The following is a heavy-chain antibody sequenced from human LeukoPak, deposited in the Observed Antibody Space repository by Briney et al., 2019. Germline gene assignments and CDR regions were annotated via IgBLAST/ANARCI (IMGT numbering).Heavy chain of an antibody. D-gene: IGHD1-26*01. J-gene: IGHJ4*02. CDR3: ARGGSGSYYVGPFDY. V-gene: IGHV4-30-4*08. CDR1: GGSISSGDYY. Sequence: PSQTLSLTCTVSGGSISSGDYYWSRIRQPPGKGLEWIGYIYYSGSTYYNTSLKSRVTISVDTSKNQFSLKLSSVTAADTAVYYCARGGSGSYYVGPFDYWGQGTLVTVSS. CDR2: IYYSGST.